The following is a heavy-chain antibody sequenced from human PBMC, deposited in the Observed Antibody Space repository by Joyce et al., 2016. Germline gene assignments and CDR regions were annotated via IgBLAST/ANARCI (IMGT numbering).Heavy chain of an antibody. CDR1: GGTFTRYA. J-gene: IGHJ5*02. Sequence: QVQLVQSGAEVKMPGCSVMVSCKAPGGTFTRYALTWVGPAPRQVLELSELLIPFFGAASSARKFQGSVAMTADESTSTVYMGLNSVTPEDSAMYYCAITSALILTAEGPPFWFDPWGQGTPVTVSS. CDR2: LIPFFGAA. V-gene: IGHV1-69*01. D-gene: IGHD3-9*01. CDR3: AITSALILTAEGPPFWFDP.